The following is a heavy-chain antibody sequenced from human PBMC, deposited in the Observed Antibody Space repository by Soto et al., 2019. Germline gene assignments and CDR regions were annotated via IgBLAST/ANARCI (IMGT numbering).Heavy chain of an antibody. J-gene: IGHJ6*02. Sequence: GGSLRLSCAASGFTFSGYAMNWVRRAPGKGLEWVSGISGSGGSIYYADSVKGRFTISRDNSKDTLNVQMNSLRAEDTAVYYCAKGGGYCTSTSCFPPDYYYGMDVWGQGTTVTVSS. D-gene: IGHD2-2*01. CDR1: GFTFSGYA. V-gene: IGHV3-23*01. CDR2: ISGSGGSI. CDR3: AKGGGYCTSTSCFPPDYYYGMDV.